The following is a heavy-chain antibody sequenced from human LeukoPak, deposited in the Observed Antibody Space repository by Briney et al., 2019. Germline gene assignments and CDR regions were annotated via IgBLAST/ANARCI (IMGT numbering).Heavy chain of an antibody. CDR3: ASDGGPFDH. J-gene: IGHJ4*02. CDR1: GIVFSGYW. CDR2: IKQHGTER. V-gene: IGHV3-7*01. Sequence: GGSLRLSRRASGIVFSGYWMSWLRQAPGKGLEWVANIKQHGTERYYVDSVKGRFTISRDDATNSVYLQMNSLRGEDTAVYYCASDGGPFDHWGQGTLVTVAS. D-gene: IGHD3-16*01.